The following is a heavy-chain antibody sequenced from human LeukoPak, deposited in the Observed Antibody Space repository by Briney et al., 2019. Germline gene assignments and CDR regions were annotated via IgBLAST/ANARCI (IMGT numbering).Heavy chain of an antibody. V-gene: IGHV3-21*01. D-gene: IGHD3-10*01. Sequence: GGSLRLSCAASGFTFSTYSMNWVRQAPGKGLEWGSFISGGGSYIYYAESVKGRFTISRDNAKDSLYLQMNSLRAEDTAIYYCARDRVASGRFGEVASWGQGTPVTVSS. CDR2: ISGGGSYI. CDR3: ARDRVASGRFGEVAS. CDR1: GFTFSTYS. J-gene: IGHJ5*02.